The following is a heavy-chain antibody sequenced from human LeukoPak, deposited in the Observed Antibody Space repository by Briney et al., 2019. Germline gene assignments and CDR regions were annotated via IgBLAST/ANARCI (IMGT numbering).Heavy chain of an antibody. CDR2: MNPNRGNT. J-gene: IGHJ4*02. CDR1: GYIFTTYD. D-gene: IGHD3-22*01. CDR3: ARGYYDTNGYYYRLDF. Sequence: ASVKVSCTASGYIFTTYDINWVRQATGQGLEWMGWMNPNRGNTGYAQKFQGRVTMTRNTSISTAYMELSSLRSEDTAIYYCARGYYDTNGYYYRLDFWGQGTLVTVSS. V-gene: IGHV1-8*01.